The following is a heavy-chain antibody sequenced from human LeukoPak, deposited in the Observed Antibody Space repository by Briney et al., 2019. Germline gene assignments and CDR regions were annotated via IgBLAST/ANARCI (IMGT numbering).Heavy chain of an antibody. CDR3: ARDAPTGPSYGYLDY. Sequence: GGSLRLSCAASGFTFSSYGMHWVRQAPGKGLEWVAVLWHDGRNKYYADSVKGRFTIYRDSSNSTLYLQMNSLRAEDTAVYYCARDAPTGPSYGYLDYWGQGTLVTVSS. D-gene: IGHD5-18*01. CDR1: GFTFSSYG. V-gene: IGHV3-33*01. CDR2: LWHDGRNK. J-gene: IGHJ4*02.